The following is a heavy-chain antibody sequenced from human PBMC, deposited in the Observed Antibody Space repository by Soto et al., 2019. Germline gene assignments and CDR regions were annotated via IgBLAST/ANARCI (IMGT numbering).Heavy chain of an antibody. J-gene: IGHJ6*02. V-gene: IGHV6-1*01. CDR1: GDSVSSNSAS. CDR2: TYYRSKWYN. CDR3: ARDLLRSIVVVPAAITTVVYYYYGMDV. Sequence: SQTLSLTCAISGDSVSSNSASWNWIRQSPSRGLEWLGRTYYRSKWYNDYAVSVKSRITINPDTSKNQFSLQLNSVTPEDTAVYYCARDLLRSIVVVPAAITTVVYYYYGMDVWGQGTTVTVSS. D-gene: IGHD2-2*02.